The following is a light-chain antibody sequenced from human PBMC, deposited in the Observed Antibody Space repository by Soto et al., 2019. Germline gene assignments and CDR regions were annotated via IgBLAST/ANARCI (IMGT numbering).Light chain of an antibody. CDR2: QDS. J-gene: IGLJ2*01. CDR1: KLGDKY. V-gene: IGLV3-1*01. Sequence: SYELTQPPSVSVSPGQTASITCSGDKLGDKYASWYQQKPGQSPVLVIYQDSKRPSGIPERFTSSNSGNTATLTISGTQAMDEADYYCQAWDSRTVVFGGGTKLTVL. CDR3: QAWDSRTVV.